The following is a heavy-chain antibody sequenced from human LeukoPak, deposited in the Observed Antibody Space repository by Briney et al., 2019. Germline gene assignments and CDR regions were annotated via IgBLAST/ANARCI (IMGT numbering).Heavy chain of an antibody. V-gene: IGHV3-23*01. J-gene: IGHJ4*02. CDR2: ISGSASST. CDR3: ARRAGAYSHPYDY. Sequence: GGSLRLSCAASGFTFSNYAMSWVRQAPGKGLEWVSAISGSASSTYHADSVKGRFTISRDNSKNTLYLQMNSLRAEDTAVYYCARRAGAYSHPYDYWGQGTLVTVSS. CDR1: GFTFSNYA. D-gene: IGHD4/OR15-4a*01.